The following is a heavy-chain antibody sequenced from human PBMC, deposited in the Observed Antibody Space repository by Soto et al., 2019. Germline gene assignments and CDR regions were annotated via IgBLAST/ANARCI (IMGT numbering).Heavy chain of an antibody. CDR1: GVTVSSNY. D-gene: IGHD5-18*01. Sequence: EVQLVESGGGLVQPGGYQRLSCAASGVTVSSNYMSWVRQAPGKGLEWVSVIYSGGSTYYADSVKGRCTISIDNSKSTFYLQMNSLRAEDTAVYYCARHGYNYGGGYFDYWGQGTLVTVYS. CDR2: IYSGGST. J-gene: IGHJ4*02. V-gene: IGHV3-66*04. CDR3: ARHGYNYGGGYFDY.